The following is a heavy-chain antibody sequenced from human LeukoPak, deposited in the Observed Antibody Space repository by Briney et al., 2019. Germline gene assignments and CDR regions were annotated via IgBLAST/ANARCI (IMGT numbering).Heavy chain of an antibody. Sequence: SETLSLTCTVSGGSINNYYWSWIRQPPGKGLEWIGYIYYSGSTNYNPSLKSRVTIPVDTSKNQFSLNLSSVTAADTAIYYCARHGGAYSGYFYYFDYWGQGTLVTVSS. CDR2: IYYSGST. V-gene: IGHV4-59*08. D-gene: IGHD5-12*01. J-gene: IGHJ4*02. CDR3: ARHGGAYSGYFYYFDY. CDR1: GGSINNYY.